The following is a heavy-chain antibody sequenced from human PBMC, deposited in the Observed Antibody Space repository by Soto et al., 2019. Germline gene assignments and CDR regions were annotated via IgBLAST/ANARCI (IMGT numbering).Heavy chain of an antibody. J-gene: IGHJ4*02. Sequence: SETLTLTCTVSGGAISSYYSSWIRQPPGKGLEWIGYIYYSGSTNYNPSLKSRVTISVDTSKNQFSLKLSSVTAADTAVYYCARDGYSGYFDYWGQGTLVTVSS. CDR1: GGAISSYY. D-gene: IGHD5-12*01. CDR3: ARDGYSGYFDY. CDR2: IYYSGST. V-gene: IGHV4-59*01.